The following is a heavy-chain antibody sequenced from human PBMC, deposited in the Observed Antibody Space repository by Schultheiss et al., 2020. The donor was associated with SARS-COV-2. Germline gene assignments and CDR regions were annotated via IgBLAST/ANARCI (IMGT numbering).Heavy chain of an antibody. D-gene: IGHD2-15*01. V-gene: IGHV3-9*01. CDR3: AKDPDVVVAAPTWFDP. J-gene: IGHJ5*02. CDR1: GFTFDDYA. CDR2: ISWNSGSI. Sequence: GGSLRLSCAASGFTFDDYAMHWVRQAPGKGLEWVSGISWNSGSIGYADSVKGRFTISRDNAKNSLYLQMNSLRAEDTAVYYCAKDPDVVVAAPTWFDPWGQGTLVTVSS.